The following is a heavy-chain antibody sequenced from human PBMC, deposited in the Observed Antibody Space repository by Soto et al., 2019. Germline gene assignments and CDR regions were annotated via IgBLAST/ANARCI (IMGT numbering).Heavy chain of an antibody. V-gene: IGHV1-69*12. J-gene: IGHJ6*02. CDR2: IIPIFGTA. Sequence: QVQLVQSGAEVKKPGSSVKVSCKASGGTFSSYAISWVRQAPGQGLEWMGGIIPIFGTANYAQKFQGRVTITADESTSTAYMELSSLRSEDTAVYYCARGYYYYSSGYYWYYYYGMDVWGQGTTVTVSS. CDR3: ARGYYYYSSGYYWYYYYGMDV. D-gene: IGHD3-22*01. CDR1: GGTFSSYA.